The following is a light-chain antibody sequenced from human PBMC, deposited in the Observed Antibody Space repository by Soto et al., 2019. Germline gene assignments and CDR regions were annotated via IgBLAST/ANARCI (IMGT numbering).Light chain of an antibody. Sequence: QSALTQPASVSGSPGQSIAISCTGTSSDVGGYNYVSWYQQNPGKAPKLMIYEVTNRPSGVSNRFSGSKSGNTASLTISGLQAEDEADYYCSSYTLGGVVFGGGTKVTVL. CDR2: EVT. V-gene: IGLV2-14*01. CDR3: SSYTLGGVV. J-gene: IGLJ2*01. CDR1: SSDVGGYNY.